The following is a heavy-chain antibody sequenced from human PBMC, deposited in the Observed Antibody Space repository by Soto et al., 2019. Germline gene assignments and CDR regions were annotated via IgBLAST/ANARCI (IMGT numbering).Heavy chain of an antibody. V-gene: IGHV4-31*11. J-gene: IGHJ3*02. D-gene: IGHD3-3*01. CDR1: GGSISGNGYY. Sequence: QVQLQESGPGLVKPSQTLSLTCAVSGGSISGNGYYWNWIRQHPGKGLEWIGYISYSGRTFYSPSLKSRVTTSLDTSKNQFSLQLSSVTAADTAIYYCARGSIFGVVLNAFDIWGQGTMVAVSS. CDR2: ISYSGRT. CDR3: ARGSIFGVVLNAFDI.